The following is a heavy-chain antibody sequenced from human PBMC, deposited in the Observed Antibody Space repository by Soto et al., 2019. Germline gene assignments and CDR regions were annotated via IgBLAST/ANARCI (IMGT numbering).Heavy chain of an antibody. CDR3: AREDPGLNWFDP. D-gene: IGHD3-16*01. CDR2: IYYSGST. CDR1: CGSISSGDYY. J-gene: IGHJ5*02. V-gene: IGHV4-30-4*01. Sequence: PSETLSLTCTVSCGSISSGDYYWSWIRQPPGKGLEWIGYIYYSGSTYYNPSLKSRVTISVDTSKNQFSLKLSSVTAADTAVYYCAREDPGLNWFDPWGQGTLVTVSS.